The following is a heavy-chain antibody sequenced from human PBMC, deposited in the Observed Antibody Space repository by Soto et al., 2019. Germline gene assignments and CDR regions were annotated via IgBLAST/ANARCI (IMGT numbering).Heavy chain of an antibody. D-gene: IGHD2-21*02. J-gene: IGHJ3*01. V-gene: IGHV3-74*01. CDR3: ARGDRGAFDL. Sequence: EVQLVESEGGLVQPGGSLSLSCAASGFTFSYYWMHWVRQAPGQGLVWVSRIHSDGSSTTYADSVKGRFTISRDNAKNTLSLQMNSLRVEDTAVYYCARGDRGAFDLWGQGTMVTVSS. CDR1: GFTFSYYW. CDR2: IHSDGSST.